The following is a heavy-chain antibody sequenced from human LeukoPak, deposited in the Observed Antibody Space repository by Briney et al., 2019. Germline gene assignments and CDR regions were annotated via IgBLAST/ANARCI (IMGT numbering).Heavy chain of an antibody. CDR2: IYSGGST. Sequence: PGGSLRLSCAASGFTVSSNYMSWVRQAPGKGLEWVSVIYSGGSTYYADSVKGRFTISRDNSKNTLYLQMNSLRAEDTAVYYCARSVEGYCSGGSCYSYSYYMDVWGKGTTVTVSS. CDR1: GFTVSSNY. CDR3: ARSVEGYCSGGSCYSYSYYMDV. V-gene: IGHV3-53*01. D-gene: IGHD2-15*01. J-gene: IGHJ6*03.